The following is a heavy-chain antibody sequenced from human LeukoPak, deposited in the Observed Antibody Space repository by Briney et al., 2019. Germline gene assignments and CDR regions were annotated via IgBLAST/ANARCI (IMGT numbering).Heavy chain of an antibody. Sequence: SETLSLTCAVYGGSFSGYYWSWIRQPPGKGLEWIGEINHSGSTNYNPYPKSRVTISVVTSKNQFSLKLSSVTAADTAVYYCARGKRGYSSSWYDYWGQGTLVTVSS. D-gene: IGHD6-13*01. CDR2: INHSGST. V-gene: IGHV4-34*01. J-gene: IGHJ4*02. CDR3: ARGKRGYSSSWYDY. CDR1: GGSFSGYY.